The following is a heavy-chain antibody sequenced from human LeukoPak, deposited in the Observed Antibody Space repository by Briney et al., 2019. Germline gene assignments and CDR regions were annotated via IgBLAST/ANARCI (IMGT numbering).Heavy chain of an antibody. CDR1: GFTFSNAW. Sequence: GGSLRLSCAASGFTFSNAWMNWVRQAPGKGLEWVGRIKSTTDGGTTDYAAPVKGRFTISREDSESTLFLQMNSLKIEDTAVYYCTTSSYSSGLNYYYYYYMDVWGKGTTVTVSS. J-gene: IGHJ6*03. D-gene: IGHD6-19*01. CDR3: TTSSYSSGLNYYYYYYMDV. CDR2: IKSTTDGGTT. V-gene: IGHV3-15*01.